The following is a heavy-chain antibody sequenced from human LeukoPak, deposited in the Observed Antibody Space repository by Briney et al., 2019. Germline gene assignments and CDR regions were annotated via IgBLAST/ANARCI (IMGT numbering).Heavy chain of an antibody. CDR1: GFTFSGYW. D-gene: IGHD3-22*01. CDR3: ARDCDYYDSSTDYYYDVFDI. V-gene: IGHV3-7*01. Sequence: PGGSLRLSCAASGFTFSGYWITWVRQAPGKGLEWVANIKQDGSVKYYVDSVKGRFTISRDNAKNSLYLQMNSLRAEDTAVYYCARDCDYYDSSTDYYYDVFDIWGQGTMVTVSS. J-gene: IGHJ3*02. CDR2: IKQDGSVK.